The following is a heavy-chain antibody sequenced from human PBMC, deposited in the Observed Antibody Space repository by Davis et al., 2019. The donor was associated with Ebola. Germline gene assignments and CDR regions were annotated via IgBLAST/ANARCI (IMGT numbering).Heavy chain of an antibody. J-gene: IGHJ6*04. CDR3: AKGSVTIFGVAPDYYGMDV. CDR1: GFTFSISG. Sequence: PGGSLRLSCAASGFTFSISGMHWVRQAPGKGLEWVAFIRSDGSVKYYADSLKGRFTISRDNSKNTLYLQMNSLRAEDTAVYYCAKGSVTIFGVAPDYYGMDVWGKGTTVTVSS. D-gene: IGHD3-3*01. CDR2: IRSDGSVK. V-gene: IGHV3-30*02.